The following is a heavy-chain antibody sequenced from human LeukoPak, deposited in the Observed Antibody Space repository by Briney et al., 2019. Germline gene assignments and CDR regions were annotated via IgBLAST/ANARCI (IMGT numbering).Heavy chain of an antibody. V-gene: IGHV4-4*07. J-gene: IGHJ4*02. CDR3: ARAQIYDSSGYYYLYYFDY. CDR1: GGSISSYY. D-gene: IGHD3-22*01. Sequence: SETLSLTCTVSGGSISSYYWSWIRQPAGKGLEWIGRIYTSGSTNYNPSLKSRVTISVDTSKNQFSLKLSSVTAADTAVYYCARAQIYDSSGYYYLYYFDYWGQGTLVTVSS. CDR2: IYTSGST.